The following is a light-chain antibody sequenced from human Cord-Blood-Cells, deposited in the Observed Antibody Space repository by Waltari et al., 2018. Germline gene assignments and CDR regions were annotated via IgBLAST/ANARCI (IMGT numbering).Light chain of an antibody. CDR1: QGIRND. J-gene: IGKJ1*01. Sequence: DIQMTQSPSSLSASAGDRVTITCRASQGIRNDLGWYQQKPGKAPNRLIYSASSLQSRVPSRFRGRQTGTEVTHTINSLQQEDFATYYCLQHHSYPRTFGQATKVEIK. V-gene: IGKV1-17*01. CDR2: SAS. CDR3: LQHHSYPRT.